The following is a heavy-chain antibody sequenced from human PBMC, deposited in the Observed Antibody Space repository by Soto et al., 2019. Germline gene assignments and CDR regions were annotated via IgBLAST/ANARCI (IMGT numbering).Heavy chain of an antibody. V-gene: IGHV4-59*12. J-gene: IGHJ4*02. CDR3: ARDHPHSYGVYYFDY. Sequence: PSETLSLTCTVSGGSISSYYWSWIRQPPGKGLEWIGYIYYSASTNYSPSLKSRVTISVDTSKNQFSLNLSSVTAADTAVYYCARDHPHSYGVYYFDYWGQGTPVTVSS. CDR1: GGSISSYY. CDR2: IYYSAST. D-gene: IGHD5-18*01.